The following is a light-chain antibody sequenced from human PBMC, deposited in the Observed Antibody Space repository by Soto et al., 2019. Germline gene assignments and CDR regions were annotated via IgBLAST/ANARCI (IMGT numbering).Light chain of an antibody. V-gene: IGLV4-69*01. CDR3: QTWGTGIRV. J-gene: IGLJ2*01. CDR2: LNSDGSH. Sequence: QLVLTQSPSASASLGASVKLTCTLSSGHSSYAIAWHQQQPEKGPRYLMKLNSDGSHSKGDGIPDRFSGSSSGAERYLTISSLQSEDEADYNCQTWGTGIRVFGGGTKLNVL. CDR1: SGHSSYA.